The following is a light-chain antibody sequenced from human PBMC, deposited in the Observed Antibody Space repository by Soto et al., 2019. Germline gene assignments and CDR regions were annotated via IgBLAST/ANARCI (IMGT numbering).Light chain of an antibody. CDR1: QSVSSSY. V-gene: IGKV3-20*01. Sequence: EIVLTQSPGTLSLSPGERATLSCRASQSVSSSYLAWYQQKPGQAPRLLIYGASSRATGIPDRFSGSGSGRDFTLTISRLEPEDFAVYYCQHYGGSPRTFGQGTKLEIK. CDR2: GAS. CDR3: QHYGGSPRT. J-gene: IGKJ2*02.